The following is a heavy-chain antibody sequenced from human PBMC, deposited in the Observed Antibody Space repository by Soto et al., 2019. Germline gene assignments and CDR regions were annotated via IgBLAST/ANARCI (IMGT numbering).Heavy chain of an antibody. Sequence: SETLSLTCTVSGGSISSSSYYWGWIRQPPGKGLEWIGSIYYSGSTYYNPSLKSRVTISVDTSKNQFSLKLSSVTAADTAVYYCARVPFFIVYAMGMSLFDLWGR. V-gene: IGHV4-39*07. CDR2: IYYSGST. CDR1: GGSISSSSYY. J-gene: IGHJ2*01. CDR3: ARVPFFIVYAMGMSLFDL. D-gene: IGHD2-8*01.